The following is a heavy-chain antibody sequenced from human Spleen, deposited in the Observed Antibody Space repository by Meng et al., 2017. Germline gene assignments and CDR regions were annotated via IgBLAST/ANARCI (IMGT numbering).Heavy chain of an antibody. D-gene: IGHD4-11*01. V-gene: IGHV1-46*01. CDR3: AREQSPSHFDY. Sequence: QVQPVQSGPAVRNRGASFKVSCRASGHTFTSYFLHWVRQAPGQGLEWLATINCNNGGTNYAQRFQGRVTLTRDTPTSTVYMELSSLGYEDTAVYYCAREQSPSHFDYLGQGILVTVSS. CDR1: GHTFTSYF. CDR2: INCNNGGT. J-gene: IGHJ4*02.